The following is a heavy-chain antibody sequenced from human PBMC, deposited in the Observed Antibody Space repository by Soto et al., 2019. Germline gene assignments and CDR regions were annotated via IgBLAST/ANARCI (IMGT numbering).Heavy chain of an antibody. CDR1: CGSISGGGYS. V-gene: IGHV4-30-2*01. CDR2: IYHSGST. CDR3: ARVPDR. D-gene: IGHD2-2*01. J-gene: IGHJ5*02. Sequence: TMSLRGSVSCGSISGGGYSWSWTRQPPGKGLEWIGYIYHSGSTYYNPSLKSRVTISVDRSKNQFSLKLSSVTAADTAVYYCARVPDRWGQGTLVTVSS.